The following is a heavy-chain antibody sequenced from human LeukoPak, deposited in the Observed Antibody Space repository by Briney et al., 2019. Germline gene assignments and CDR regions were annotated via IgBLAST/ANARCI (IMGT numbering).Heavy chain of an antibody. D-gene: IGHD1-26*01. Sequence: SETLSLTCTVSGYSISSGYYWGWIRQPPGKGLEWIGSIYHSGSTYYNPSLKSRVTISVDTSKNQFSLKLSSVTAADTAVYYCERRGSYSTIKVPGLFDYWGQGTPVTVSS. CDR2: IYHSGST. CDR3: ERRGSYSTIKVPGLFDY. V-gene: IGHV4-38-2*02. J-gene: IGHJ4*02. CDR1: GYSISSGYY.